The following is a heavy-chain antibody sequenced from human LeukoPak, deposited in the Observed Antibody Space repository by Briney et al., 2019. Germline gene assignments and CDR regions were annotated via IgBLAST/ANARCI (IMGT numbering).Heavy chain of an antibody. CDR3: ARGDPTVTTKQNFDY. Sequence: QPGGSLRLSCAASGFSFSNYDMHWVRQAPGKGLEWVAVIWYDGSNKYYADSVKGRFTISRDNSKNTLHLQMNSLRVEDTAVYYCARGDPTVTTKQNFDYWGQGTLVTVSS. D-gene: IGHD4-17*01. CDR2: IWYDGSNK. J-gene: IGHJ4*02. V-gene: IGHV3-33*01. CDR1: GFSFSNYD.